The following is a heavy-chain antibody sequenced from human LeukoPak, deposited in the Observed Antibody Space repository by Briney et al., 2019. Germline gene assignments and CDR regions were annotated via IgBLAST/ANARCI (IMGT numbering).Heavy chain of an antibody. CDR3: AKKTFGGVDI. J-gene: IGHJ3*02. Sequence: PGGSLRLSCAASGFTFTNYAMSWVRQAPGKGLEWVSAISGSGARTYYADFVKGRFTISRDNSKNTLYLQMNSLRAEHTDVYYCAKKTFGGVDIWGQGTMVTVSS. D-gene: IGHD3-16*01. CDR1: GFTFTNYA. CDR2: ISGSGART. V-gene: IGHV3-23*01.